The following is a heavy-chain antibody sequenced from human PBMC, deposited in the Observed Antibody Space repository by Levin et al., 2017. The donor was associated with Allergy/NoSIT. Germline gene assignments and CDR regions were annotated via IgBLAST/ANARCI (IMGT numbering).Heavy chain of an antibody. J-gene: IGHJ4*02. Sequence: GESLKISCAASGFTFSSYAMSWVRQAPGKGLEWVSAISGSGGSTYYADSVKGRFTISRDNSKNTLYLQMNSLRAEDTAVYYCAKSAATVVWSRNDYWGQETLVTVSS. CDR2: ISGSGGST. D-gene: IGHD4-23*01. V-gene: IGHV3-23*01. CDR3: AKSAATVVWSRNDY. CDR1: GFTFSSYA.